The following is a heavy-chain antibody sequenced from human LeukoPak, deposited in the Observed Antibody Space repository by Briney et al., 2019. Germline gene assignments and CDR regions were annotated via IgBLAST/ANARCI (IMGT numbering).Heavy chain of an antibody. J-gene: IGHJ5*02. CDR2: ISSNGGST. CDR3: AKVGDSSGWYLYNWFDP. Sequence: GGSLRLSCAASGFTFSSYAMHWVRQAPGKGLEYVSAISSNGGSTYYANSVKGRFTISRDNSKNTLYLQMGSLRAEDMAVYYCAKVGDSSGWYLYNWFDPWGQGTLVTVSS. V-gene: IGHV3-64*01. CDR1: GFTFSSYA. D-gene: IGHD6-19*01.